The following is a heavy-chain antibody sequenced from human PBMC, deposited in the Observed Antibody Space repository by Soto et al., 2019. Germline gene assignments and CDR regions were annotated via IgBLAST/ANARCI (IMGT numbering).Heavy chain of an antibody. D-gene: IGHD4-17*01. CDR1: GYTFTGYY. CDR3: ARDSTATVTSDAFDI. J-gene: IGHJ3*02. CDR2: INPNSGGT. V-gene: IGHV1-2*04. Sequence: QVQLVQSGAEVKKPGASVKVSCKASGYTFTGYYMHWVRQAPGQGLEWMGWINPNSGGTNYAQKFQGWVTMTSDTSISTAYMELSRLRSDDTAVYYCARDSTATVTSDAFDIWGQGTMVTVSS.